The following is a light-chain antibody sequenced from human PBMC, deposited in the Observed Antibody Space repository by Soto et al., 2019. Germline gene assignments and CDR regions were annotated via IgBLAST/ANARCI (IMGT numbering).Light chain of an antibody. CDR2: AAS. CDR3: QKYNSAPWT. Sequence: DLQMTQSPSSLFASVGDRVTITCRASQGISNYLAWYQQKPGKDPKLLIYAASTLQSGVPSRFSGSGSGTDFSLTISSLQPEDVATYYCQKYNSAPWTFGQGTKVEIK. CDR1: QGISNY. J-gene: IGKJ1*01. V-gene: IGKV1-27*01.